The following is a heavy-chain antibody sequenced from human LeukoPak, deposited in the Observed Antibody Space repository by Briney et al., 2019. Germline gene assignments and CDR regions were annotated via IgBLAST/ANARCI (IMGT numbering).Heavy chain of an antibody. J-gene: IGHJ3*01. CDR3: AAFYYHSNPKAV. Sequence: PGGSLRLSCAASGFAFSTYEMNCVRQAPGKGLEWVSYISSSGSTTEYAGSVMGRSTISSDNAKNSLYLQMNSLSAGDTAIYHCAAFYYHSNPKAVWGQGTLVTVSS. D-gene: IGHD3-22*01. CDR1: GFAFSTYE. CDR2: ISSSGSTT. V-gene: IGHV3-48*03.